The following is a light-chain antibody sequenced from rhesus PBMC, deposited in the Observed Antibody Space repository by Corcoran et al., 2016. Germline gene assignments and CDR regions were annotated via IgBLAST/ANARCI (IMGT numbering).Light chain of an antibody. CDR2: GAS. CDR1: QPVGNN. J-gene: IGKJ4*01. Sequence: ASQPVGNNLAWYQQNPGRAPRLLIYGASTRATGIPDRFSGSGSGTDFTLTISGLAPEDFALYYCQHYSTWPLTFGGGTKVEIK. CDR3: QHYSTWPLT. V-gene: IGKV3-42*02.